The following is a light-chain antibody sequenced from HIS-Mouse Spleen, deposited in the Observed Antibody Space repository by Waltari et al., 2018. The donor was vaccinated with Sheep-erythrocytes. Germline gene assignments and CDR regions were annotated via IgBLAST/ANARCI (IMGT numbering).Light chain of an antibody. CDR1: SSDGGGYNS. J-gene: IGLJ3*02. Sequence: QSALTQPPSASGSPGQSVTLSCTGTSSDGGGYNSVSWYQQHPGKAPKLMIYEVSKRPSGVPDRFSGSKSGNTASLTVSGLQAEDEADYYCSSYAGSNNWVFGGGTKLTVL. CDR2: EVS. CDR3: SSYAGSNNWV. V-gene: IGLV2-8*01.